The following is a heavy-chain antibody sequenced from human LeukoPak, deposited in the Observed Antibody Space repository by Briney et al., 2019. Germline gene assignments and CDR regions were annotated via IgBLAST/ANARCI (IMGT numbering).Heavy chain of an antibody. CDR1: GGSFSGYY. D-gene: IGHD2-15*01. J-gene: IGHJ4*02. V-gene: IGHV4-34*01. CDR2: IYHSGST. Sequence: PSETLSLTCAVYGGSFSGYYWSWVRQPPGKGLEWIGEIYHSGSTNYDPSLKSRVTISVDRSKNQFSLKLSSVTAADTAVYYCASSGVVVAATDYWGQGTLVTVSS. CDR3: ASSGVVVAATDY.